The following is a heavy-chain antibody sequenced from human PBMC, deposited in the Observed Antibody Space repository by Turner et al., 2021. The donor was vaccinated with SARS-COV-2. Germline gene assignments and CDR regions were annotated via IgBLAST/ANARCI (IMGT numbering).Heavy chain of an antibody. CDR1: GYNFTSYG. CDR2: ISAYNGNT. Sequence: QVQLVQSGAEVKKPGASVKVSCKASGYNFTSYGISWVRQAPGQGLEWMGWISAYNGNTNYAQKLQGRVTMTTDTSTSTAYMELRSLRSDDTAVYYCARGDIVVVVASTPGDYFDYWGQGTLVTVSS. CDR3: ARGDIVVVVASTPGDYFDY. D-gene: IGHD2-15*01. V-gene: IGHV1-18*01. J-gene: IGHJ4*02.